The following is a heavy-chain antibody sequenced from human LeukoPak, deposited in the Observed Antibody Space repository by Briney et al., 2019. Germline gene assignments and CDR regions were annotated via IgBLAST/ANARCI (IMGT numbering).Heavy chain of an antibody. Sequence: GGSLRLSCAASGFTFSRFTMNWVRQAPGEGLEWVAAISSSSRDTFYADSVKGRFSISRDNTQNSLSLQMNSLRAEDTAVYYCVREAAATLFDYWGQGTLVTVSS. D-gene: IGHD1-26*01. CDR2: ISSSSRDT. V-gene: IGHV3-21*01. J-gene: IGHJ4*02. CDR3: VREAAATLFDY. CDR1: GFTFSRFT.